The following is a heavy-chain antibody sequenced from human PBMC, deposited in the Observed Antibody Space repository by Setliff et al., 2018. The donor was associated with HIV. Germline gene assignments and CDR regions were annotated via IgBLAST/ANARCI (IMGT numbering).Heavy chain of an antibody. V-gene: IGHV1-18*01. CDR3: ARSGRVNSAAGLGDY. Sequence: ASVQVSCKASGYIFSNYGITWGRQAPGQGLEWMGWISGYNGNTNYAQKLQGRGTMTTDTSTSTAYMELRSLRSDDTAVYFCARSGRVNSAAGLGDYWGQGTLVTVSS. J-gene: IGHJ4*02. CDR2: ISGYNGNT. D-gene: IGHD6-13*01. CDR1: GYIFSNYG.